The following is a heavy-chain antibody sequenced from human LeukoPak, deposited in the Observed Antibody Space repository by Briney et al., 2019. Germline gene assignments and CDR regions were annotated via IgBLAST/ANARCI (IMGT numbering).Heavy chain of an antibody. V-gene: IGHV1-69*05. D-gene: IGHD1-26*01. Sequence: ASVKVSCKAPGGTFSSYAISWVRQAPGQGLEWMGGIIPIFGTANYAQKFQGRVTITTDESTSTAYMELSSLRSEDTAVYYCARERYSGSYTFDYWGQGTLVTVSS. CDR3: ARERYSGSYTFDY. CDR1: GGTFSSYA. CDR2: IIPIFGTA. J-gene: IGHJ4*02.